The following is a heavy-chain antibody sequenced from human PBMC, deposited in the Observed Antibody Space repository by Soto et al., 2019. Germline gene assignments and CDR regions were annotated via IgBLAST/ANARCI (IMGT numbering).Heavy chain of an antibody. Sequence: GGSLRLSCAASGFTFSSYSMNWVRQAPGKGLEWVSSISSSSSYIYYADSVKGRFTISRDNAKNSLYLQMNSLRAEDTAVYYCARGRTYYYDSSGYKAPYYFDYWGQGTLVTVS. CDR2: ISSSSSYI. CDR3: ARGRTYYYDSSGYKAPYYFDY. D-gene: IGHD3-22*01. J-gene: IGHJ4*02. CDR1: GFTFSSYS. V-gene: IGHV3-21*01.